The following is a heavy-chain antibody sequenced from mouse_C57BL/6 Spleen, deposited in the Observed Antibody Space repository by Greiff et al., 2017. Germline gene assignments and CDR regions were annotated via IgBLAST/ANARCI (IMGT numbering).Heavy chain of an antibody. CDR3: ARRGGTVDWYFDV. J-gene: IGHJ1*03. D-gene: IGHD4-1*01. V-gene: IGHV1-55*01. CDR2: IYPGSGST. CDR1: GYTFTSYW. Sequence: VQLQQPGAELVKPGASVKMSCKASGYTFTSYWITWVKQRPGQGLEWIGDIYPGSGSTNYNEKFKSKATLTVDTSSSTAYMQLSSLTSEDSAVYYCARRGGTVDWYFDVWGTGTTVTVSS.